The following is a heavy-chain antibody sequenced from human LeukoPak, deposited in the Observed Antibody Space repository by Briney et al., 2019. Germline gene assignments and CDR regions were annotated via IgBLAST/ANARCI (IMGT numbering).Heavy chain of an antibody. V-gene: IGHV3-73*01. CDR1: GFTFGDSV. CDR2: IRSKANRYAT. D-gene: IGHD5-12*01. Sequence: PGGSLRLSXAASGFTFGDSVIHWVRQASGKGLEWLGRIRSKANRYATAYAASVKDRFTISRDDSKNTAYLQMNSLKTEDTAVYYCTGGYSGYDINYWGQGTLVTVSS. CDR3: TGGYSGYDINY. J-gene: IGHJ4*02.